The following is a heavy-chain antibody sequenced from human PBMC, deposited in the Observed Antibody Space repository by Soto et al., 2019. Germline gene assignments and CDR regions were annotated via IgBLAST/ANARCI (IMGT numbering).Heavy chain of an antibody. CDR1: RVTFSSYA. CDR3: AKQRGAGGDFDY. CDR2: VSIGGST. V-gene: IGHV3-23*01. Sequence: PAGSMSLASAAFRVTFSSYAMGWVRQGPGKGLECVAVVSIGGSTHYADSVRGRFTISRDNSKNTLSLQMNSLTAEDTAVYFCAKQRGAGGDFDYWGQGALVTVYS. J-gene: IGHJ4*02. D-gene: IGHD2-15*01.